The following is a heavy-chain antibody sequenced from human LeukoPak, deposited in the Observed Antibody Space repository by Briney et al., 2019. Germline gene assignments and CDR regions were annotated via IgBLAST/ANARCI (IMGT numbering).Heavy chain of an antibody. Sequence: PGGSLRLSCAASGFTFSSYAMHWVRQAPGKWLEWVAVISYDGDNKYYADSVKGRFIISRDDSRNTLCLQMNSLRPEDTAVYYCARDPKGGFSYGWGAFDIWGQGTMVTVSS. CDR1: GFTFSSYA. D-gene: IGHD5-18*01. CDR3: ARDPKGGFSYGWGAFDI. CDR2: ISYDGDNK. J-gene: IGHJ3*02. V-gene: IGHV3-30-3*01.